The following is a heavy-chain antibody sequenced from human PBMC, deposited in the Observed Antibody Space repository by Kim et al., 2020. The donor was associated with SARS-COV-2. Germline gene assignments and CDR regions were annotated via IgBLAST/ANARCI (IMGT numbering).Heavy chain of an antibody. D-gene: IGHD6-13*01. V-gene: IGHV6-1*01. CDR3: ASARIAAADDFDY. Sequence: YAVSVKSRITINPDTSKNQFSLQLNSVTPEDTAVYYCASARIAAADDFDYWGQGTLVTVSS. J-gene: IGHJ4*02.